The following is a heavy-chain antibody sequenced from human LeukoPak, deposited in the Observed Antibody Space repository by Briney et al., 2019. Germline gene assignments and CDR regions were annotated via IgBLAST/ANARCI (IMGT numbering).Heavy chain of an antibody. D-gene: IGHD6-13*01. J-gene: IGHJ4*02. CDR3: AKDSRAAAGTYYFDY. CDR2: ISGGGGST. V-gene: IGHV3-23*01. CDR1: GFTFSSYA. Sequence: GGSLRLSCAASGFTFSSYAKSWVRQAPGKGLEWVSAISGGGGSTYYADSVKGRFTISRDNSKNTLYLQLNSLRAEDTALYYCAKDSRAAAGTYYFDYWGQGTLVTVSS.